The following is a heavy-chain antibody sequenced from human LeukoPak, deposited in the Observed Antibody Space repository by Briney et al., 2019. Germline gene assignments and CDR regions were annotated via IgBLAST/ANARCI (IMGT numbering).Heavy chain of an antibody. CDR3: AKGGCSSTTCYLAIP. D-gene: IGHD2-2*01. V-gene: IGHV3-30*18. CDR2: ISYDGTIR. J-gene: IGHJ5*02. CDR1: GLTFSSYG. Sequence: GRSLRLSCAASGLTFSSYGMHWVRQAPGKGLEWVAVISYDGTIRNYADSVKDRFTISRDNSKNTLYLQMNSLTAEDTAQYYCAKGGCSSTTCYLAIPWGQGTLVTVSS.